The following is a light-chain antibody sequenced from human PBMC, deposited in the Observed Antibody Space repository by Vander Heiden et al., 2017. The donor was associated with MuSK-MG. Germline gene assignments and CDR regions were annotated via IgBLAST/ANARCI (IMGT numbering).Light chain of an antibody. J-gene: IGKJ3*01. CDR1: QNIVRNDGITF. Sequence: DVAMTQSPLSLPVALGQPASISCRSSQNIVRNDGITFLSWFQQRPGRSPRRLIYEVSKRGSGVPDRFSSSGSGTDFTLKISRVETEDIGVYYCVQNSFWPLTSGPGTIVDI. CDR2: EVS. CDR3: VQNSFWPLT. V-gene: IGKV2-30*02.